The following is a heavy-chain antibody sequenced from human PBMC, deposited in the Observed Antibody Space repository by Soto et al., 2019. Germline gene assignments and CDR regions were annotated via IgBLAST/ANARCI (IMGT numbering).Heavy chain of an antibody. CDR3: ARDTPALVGAPDAFDI. Sequence: GGSLRLSCAASGFTFSSYGMHWVRQAPGKGLEWVAVIWYDGSNKYYADSVKGRFTISRDNSKNTLYLQMNSLRAEDTAVYYCARDTPALVGAPDAFDIWGQGTMVTVSS. D-gene: IGHD1-26*01. CDR1: GFTFSSYG. CDR2: IWYDGSNK. V-gene: IGHV3-33*01. J-gene: IGHJ3*02.